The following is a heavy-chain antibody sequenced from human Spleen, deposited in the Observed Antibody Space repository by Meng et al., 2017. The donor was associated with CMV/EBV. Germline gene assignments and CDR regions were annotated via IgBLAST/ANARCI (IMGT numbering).Heavy chain of an antibody. CDR2: ISYDGSNK. CDR3: EASNPTPGYYYYYGMDV. D-gene: IGHD4-11*01. J-gene: IGHJ6*02. Sequence: GGSLRLSCAASGFTFSSYAMHWVRQAPGKGPEWVAVISYDGSNKYYADSVKGRFTISRDNAKNSLYLQMNSLRAEDTAVYYCEASNPTPGYYYYYGMDVWGQGTTVTVSS. V-gene: IGHV3-30*04. CDR1: GFTFSSYA.